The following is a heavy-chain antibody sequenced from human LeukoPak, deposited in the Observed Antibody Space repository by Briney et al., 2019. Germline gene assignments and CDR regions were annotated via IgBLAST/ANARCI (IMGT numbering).Heavy chain of an antibody. CDR3: ARDQQRSITIFGVARHGMDV. V-gene: IGHV3-30-3*01. J-gene: IGHJ6*02. D-gene: IGHD3-3*01. CDR1: GFTSSSYA. CDR2: ISDDGSNK. Sequence: GGSLRLSCAASGFTSSSYAMHWVRQAPGKGLEWVAVISDDGSNKYYADSVKGRFTISGDNSKNRLYLQMNSLRAEDTAVYYCARDQQRSITIFGVARHGMDVWGQGTTVTVSS.